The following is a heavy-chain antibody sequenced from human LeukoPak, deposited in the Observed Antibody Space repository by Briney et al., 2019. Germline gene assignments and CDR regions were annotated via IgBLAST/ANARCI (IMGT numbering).Heavy chain of an antibody. Sequence: GGSLRLSCAGSGFTFSMSWMTWVRQAPGKGLAWVDSINGHGSEIHYVDSVKGRFTISRDNAKNSLYLQMNSLRAEDTAVYYCARDRESGGYDYFDYWGQGTLVTVSS. D-gene: IGHD5-12*01. CDR3: ARDRESGGYDYFDY. J-gene: IGHJ4*02. V-gene: IGHV3-7*01. CDR1: GFTFSMSW. CDR2: INGHGSEI.